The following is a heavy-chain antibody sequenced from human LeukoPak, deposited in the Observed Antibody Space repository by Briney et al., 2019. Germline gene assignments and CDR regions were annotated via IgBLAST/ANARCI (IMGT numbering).Heavy chain of an antibody. CDR1: GFTFSDYT. CDR2: ITGDSTYI. D-gene: IGHD3-22*01. Sequence: GSLRLSCAASGFTFSDYTLNWVRQPPGKGLEWVSSITGDSTYIYYADSVKGRFTISRDNAKNSLYLQMNSLRDEDTAVYYCARDGDSSGYYAAFDIWGQGTMVTVSS. J-gene: IGHJ3*02. V-gene: IGHV3-21*01. CDR3: ARDGDSSGYYAAFDI.